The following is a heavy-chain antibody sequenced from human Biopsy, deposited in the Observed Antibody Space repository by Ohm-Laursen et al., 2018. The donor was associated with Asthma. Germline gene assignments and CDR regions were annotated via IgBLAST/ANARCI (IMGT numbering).Heavy chain of an antibody. D-gene: IGHD2-8*01. CDR1: GFTFSYYW. J-gene: IGHJ4*02. CDR2: ISHDGATS. Sequence: SLRLSCAASGFTFSYYWMHWVRQAPGKGLVWVSRISHDGATSNYADSVKGRFTISRDNAKNTLYLHLNTLRADDTAVYFCARSVNGSFDYWAREPWSPSP. V-gene: IGHV3-74*01. CDR3: ARSVNGSFDY.